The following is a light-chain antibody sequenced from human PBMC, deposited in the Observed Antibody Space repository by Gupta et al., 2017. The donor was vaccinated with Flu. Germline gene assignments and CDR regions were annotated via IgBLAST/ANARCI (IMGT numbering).Light chain of an antibody. V-gene: IGLV2-23*01. CDR1: SSDVGSYNL. CDR2: EGS. CDR3: CSYAGSSTLNWV. Sequence: QSALTQPASVSGSPGQSITISCTGTSSDVGSYNLVSWYQQHPGKAPKLMIYEGSKRPSGVSNRFSGSKSGNMASLTISGLQAEDEADYYCCSYAGSSTLNWVFGGGTKLTVL. J-gene: IGLJ3*02.